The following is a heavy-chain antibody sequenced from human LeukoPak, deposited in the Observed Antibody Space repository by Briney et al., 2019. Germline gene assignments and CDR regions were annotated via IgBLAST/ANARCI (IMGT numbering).Heavy chain of an antibody. CDR3: ARQTGSGLFSLP. V-gene: IGHV4-39*01. J-gene: IGHJ4*02. Sequence: SETLSLTCTVSGDSISSSNCYWGWIRQPPGKGLEWIGSIYFSGGTYYNASLKSRVTISVDTSKNQFSLKLSSVTAADTAVYYCARQTGSGLFSLPGGQGTLVTVSS. CDR1: GDSISSSNCY. D-gene: IGHD3-10*01. CDR2: IYFSGGT.